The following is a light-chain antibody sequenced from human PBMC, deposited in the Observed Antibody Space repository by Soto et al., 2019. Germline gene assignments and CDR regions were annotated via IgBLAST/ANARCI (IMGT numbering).Light chain of an antibody. CDR3: QQFRSSPIT. CDR1: QSVSSGY. V-gene: IGKV3-20*01. CDR2: GAS. J-gene: IGKJ4*01. Sequence: EIVLTQSPGTLSLSPGEMATLSCRATQSVSSGYLAWYQQKPGQAPRLLMSGASSRATGIPDRFSGSGSGTDFTLTISRLEPEDFAVYYCQQFRSSPITFGGGTKVEIK.